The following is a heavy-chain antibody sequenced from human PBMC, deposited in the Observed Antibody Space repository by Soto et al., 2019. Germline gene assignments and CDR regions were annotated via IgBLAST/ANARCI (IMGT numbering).Heavy chain of an antibody. V-gene: IGHV1-46*01. J-gene: IGHJ6*03. CDR2: INPSGGST. CDR1: GYTFTSYY. D-gene: IGHD3-10*01. CDR3: ARDHAFLSYYYMDV. Sequence: ASVKVSCKASGYTFTSYYMHWVRQAPGQGLEWMGRINPSGGSTSYAQKLQGRVTMTTDTSTSTAYMELSSLRSDDTAVYYCARDHAFLSYYYMDVWGKGTPVTVSS.